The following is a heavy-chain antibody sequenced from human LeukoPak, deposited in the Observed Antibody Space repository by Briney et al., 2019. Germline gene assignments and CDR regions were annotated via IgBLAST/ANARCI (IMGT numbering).Heavy chain of an antibody. V-gene: IGHV3-23*01. CDR2: ITATGGI. D-gene: IGHD4-17*01. CDR3: TKDPNGDYVGAFDF. J-gene: IGHJ3*01. CDR1: TFAFSSYA. Sequence: GGSLRLSCAASTFAFSSYAMTWVRQAPGKGLEWVSSITATGGISYADSAKGRFTISRDNSKSTLYLQMNSLRAEDTAVYYCTKDPNGDYVGAFDFWGQGTMVTVSS.